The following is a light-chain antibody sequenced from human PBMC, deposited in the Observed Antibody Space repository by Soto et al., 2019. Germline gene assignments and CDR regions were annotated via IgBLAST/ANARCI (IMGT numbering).Light chain of an antibody. Sequence: EIVLTQSPGTLSLSAGERATLSCRASQNVVTYYLARHQQKPGQAPRLLIYDASSRATGIPDRFSGGGSGTDFTLTISRLEPEDFAVYYCQQFSSYPLTFGGGTKVDIK. V-gene: IGKV3-20*01. CDR2: DAS. J-gene: IGKJ4*01. CDR1: QNVVTYY. CDR3: QQFSSYPLT.